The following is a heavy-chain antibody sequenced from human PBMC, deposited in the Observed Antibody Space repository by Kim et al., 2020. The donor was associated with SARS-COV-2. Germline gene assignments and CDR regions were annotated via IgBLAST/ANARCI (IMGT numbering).Heavy chain of an antibody. D-gene: IGHD6-13*01. CDR3: ARGAAGFRGTFDI. V-gene: IGHV3-74*01. J-gene: IGHJ3*02. Sequence: YADSVKDRFTIARDNAKNTLYLKMNRRRAEDTAVYYCARGAAGFRGTFDIWGQGTMVTVSS.